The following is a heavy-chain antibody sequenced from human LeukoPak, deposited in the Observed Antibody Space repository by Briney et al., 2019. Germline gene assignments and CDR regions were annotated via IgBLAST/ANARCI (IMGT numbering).Heavy chain of an antibody. CDR3: ARDLLLTGTTSGNWFDP. J-gene: IGHJ5*02. CDR2: INPNSGGT. D-gene: IGHD1-7*01. Sequence: ASVKVSCKASGYTFTGYHMHWVRQAPGQGLEWMGWINPNSGGTNYAQKFQGRVTMTRDTSISTAYMELSRLRSDDTAVYYCARDLLLTGTTSGNWFDPWGQGTLVTVSS. CDR1: GYTFTGYH. V-gene: IGHV1-2*02.